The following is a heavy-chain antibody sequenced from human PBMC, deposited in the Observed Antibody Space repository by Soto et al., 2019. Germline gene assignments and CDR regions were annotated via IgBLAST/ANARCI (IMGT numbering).Heavy chain of an antibody. J-gene: IGHJ4*02. V-gene: IGHV4-34*01. CDR2: INHRGST. CDR3: ARGWGSGVFDY. Sequence: QVQLQQWGAGLLKPSETLSLTCAVYGGSFSGYYWNWIRQPPGKGLEWIGEINHRGSTNYNPSLKSRVTISVDTSKNQFSLKLSSVTAADTAVYYCARGWGSGVFDYWGQGTLVTVSS. CDR1: GGSFSGYY. D-gene: IGHD6-19*01.